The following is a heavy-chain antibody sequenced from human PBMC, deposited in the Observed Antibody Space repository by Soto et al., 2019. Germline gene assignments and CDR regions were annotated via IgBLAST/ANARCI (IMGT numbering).Heavy chain of an antibody. CDR2: IYYSGST. Sequence: QVQLQESGPGLVKPSQTLTLTCTVSGGSISSGGYYWSWIRQHPGKGLEWIGYIYYSGSTYYNPSLKSRVTISVDTSKNQFPLKLSSVTAADTAVYYCAREKKDYGSGGLYYFDYWGQGTLVTVSS. J-gene: IGHJ4*02. CDR1: GGSISSGGYY. D-gene: IGHD3-10*01. CDR3: AREKKDYGSGGLYYFDY. V-gene: IGHV4-31*03.